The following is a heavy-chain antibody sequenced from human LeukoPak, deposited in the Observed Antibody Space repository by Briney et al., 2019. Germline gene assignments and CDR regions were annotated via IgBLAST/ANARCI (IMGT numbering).Heavy chain of an antibody. CDR1: GFTFSIYA. Sequence: QPGGSLRLSCAASGFTFSIYAMTWVRQAPGKGLEWVSVISGNESSTYYADSVKGRFTISRDNSKNTLSLQMDSLRADDTAVYYCAKGGSASCYAAVDYWGQGILVTVSS. D-gene: IGHD2-2*01. J-gene: IGHJ4*02. CDR3: AKGGSASCYAAVDY. CDR2: ISGNESST. V-gene: IGHV3-23*01.